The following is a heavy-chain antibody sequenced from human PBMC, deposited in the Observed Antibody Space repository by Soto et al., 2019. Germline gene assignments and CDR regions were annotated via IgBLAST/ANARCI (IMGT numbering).Heavy chain of an antibody. V-gene: IGHV4-59*01. CDR1: GGPISSYY. Sequence: PSETLSLTCTVPGGPISSYYWSWIRQPPGKGLEWIGYIYYSGSTNYNPSLKSRVTISVDTSKNQFSLKLSSVTAADTAVYYCARGDYDYVWGSYRYTGFDYWGQGTLVTVSS. CDR3: ARGDYDYVWGSYRYTGFDY. CDR2: IYYSGST. D-gene: IGHD3-16*02. J-gene: IGHJ4*02.